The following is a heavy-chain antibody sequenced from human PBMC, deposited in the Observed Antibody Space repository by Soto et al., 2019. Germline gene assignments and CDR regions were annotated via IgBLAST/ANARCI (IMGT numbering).Heavy chain of an antibody. J-gene: IGHJ6*02. D-gene: IGHD2-15*01. CDR3: AKTSVVVAATSADYYYGMDV. V-gene: IGHV5-51*01. CDR1: GYSFTSYW. Sequence: PGESLKISCKGSGYSFTSYWIGWVRQMPGKGLEWMGIIYPGDSDTRYSPSFQGQVTISADKSISTAYLQWSSLKASDTAMYYCAKTSVVVAATSADYYYGMDVWGQGTTVTVSS. CDR2: IYPGDSDT.